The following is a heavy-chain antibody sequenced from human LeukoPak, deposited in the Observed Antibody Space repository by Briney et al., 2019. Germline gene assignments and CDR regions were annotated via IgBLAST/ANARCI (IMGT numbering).Heavy chain of an antibody. D-gene: IGHD3-3*01. J-gene: IGHJ4*02. CDR1: SGSISSYY. V-gene: IGHV4-59*01. CDR2: IYYSGST. CDR3: ASGRPRFLEWLTEYYFDY. Sequence: PSETLSLTCTVSSGSISSYYWSWIRQPPGKGLEWIGYIYYSGSTNYDPSLKSRVTISVDTSKNQFSLKLGSVTAADTAVYYCASGRPRFLEWLTEYYFDYWGQGTLVTVSS.